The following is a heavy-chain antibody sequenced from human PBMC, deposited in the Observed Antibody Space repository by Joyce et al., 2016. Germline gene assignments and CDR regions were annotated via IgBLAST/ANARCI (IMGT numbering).Heavy chain of an antibody. V-gene: IGHV4-30-2*01. D-gene: IGHD3-10*01. CDR3: ARAYGSGSYSYYYGMDV. CDR2: IYHSEST. J-gene: IGHJ6*02. Sequence: QMQLQESGPGLVKPSQTLSLTCAVSGGSVSSGGYSWTWIRQPPGKGLGWIGHIYHSESTYYSPSLQSRVTMSVDRSKNQFSLKLRSVTAADTAVYYCARAYGSGSYSYYYGMDVWGQGTTVTVSS. CDR1: GGSVSSGGYS.